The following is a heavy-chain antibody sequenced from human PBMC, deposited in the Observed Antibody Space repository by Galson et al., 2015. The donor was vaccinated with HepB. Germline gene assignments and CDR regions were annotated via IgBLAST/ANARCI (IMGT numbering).Heavy chain of an antibody. Sequence: SLRLSCAASGFTFGDYYMSWIRQAPGKGLEWVSYISSSGSTIYYADSVKGRFTISRDNAKNSLYLQMNSLRAEDTAVYYCARLAGVVTAIHRHYYYYGMDVWGQGTTVTVSS. CDR2: ISSSGSTI. D-gene: IGHD2-21*02. CDR3: ARLAGVVTAIHRHYYYYGMDV. V-gene: IGHV3-11*01. J-gene: IGHJ6*02. CDR1: GFTFGDYY.